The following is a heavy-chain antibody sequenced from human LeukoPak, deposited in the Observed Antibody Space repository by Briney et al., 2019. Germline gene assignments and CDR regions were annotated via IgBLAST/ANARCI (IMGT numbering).Heavy chain of an antibody. CDR1: GYTFTNFG. V-gene: IGHV1-18*01. D-gene: IGHD6-19*01. Sequence: ASVKVSCKASGYTFTNFGITWVRQAPGQGLEWMGWISVYKGDTIYAQKVQGRVTMTTDTSTSTAYMEVRSLRSDDTAVHYCARAGGWAREDYKADAFHIWGQGTMVTVSS. J-gene: IGHJ3*02. CDR2: ISVYKGDT. CDR3: ARAGGWAREDYKADAFHI.